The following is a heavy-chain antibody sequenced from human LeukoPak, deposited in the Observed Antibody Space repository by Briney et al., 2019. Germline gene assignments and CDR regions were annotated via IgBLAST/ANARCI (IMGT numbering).Heavy chain of an antibody. V-gene: IGHV3-23*01. Sequence: TGGSLRLSCAASGFTFRSYTMGWVRQAPGKGLDWVSDINQNGDATYYADSVRGRFTISRDNSRSTLYLQMSSLRDDDTALYYCAKASTGGSAYDVWGQGTMVTVSS. D-gene: IGHD2-8*02. J-gene: IGHJ3*01. CDR2: INQNGDAT. CDR1: GFTFRSYT. CDR3: AKASTGGSAYDV.